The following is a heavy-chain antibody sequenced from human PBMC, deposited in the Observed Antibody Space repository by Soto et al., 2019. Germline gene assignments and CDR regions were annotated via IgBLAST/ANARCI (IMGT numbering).Heavy chain of an antibody. V-gene: IGHV4-4*02. D-gene: IGHD6-13*01. J-gene: IGHJ5*02. CDR3: ARLLAAAFNWFDP. CDR2: IYHSGST. Sequence: SETLSLTCAVSGGSISSSNWWSWVRQPPGKGLEWIGEIYHSGSTNYNPSLKSRVTISVDKSKNQFSLKLSSVTAADTAVYYCARLLAAAFNWFDPWGQGTLVTSPQ. CDR1: GGSISSSNW.